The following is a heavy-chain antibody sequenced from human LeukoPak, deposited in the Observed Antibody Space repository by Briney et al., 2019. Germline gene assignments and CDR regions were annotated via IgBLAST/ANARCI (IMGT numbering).Heavy chain of an antibody. CDR1: GYTLTELS. CDR2: FDPEDGET. Sequence: ASVKVSCKVSGYTLTELSMHWVRQAPGKGLEWMGGFDPEDGETFYAQKFQGRVTMTKDTSTDTAYMELSSLRSEDTAVYYCTTDYYYDSSGSYYTIDYWGQGTLVTVSS. J-gene: IGHJ4*02. CDR3: TTDYYYDSSGSYYTIDY. V-gene: IGHV1-24*01. D-gene: IGHD3-22*01.